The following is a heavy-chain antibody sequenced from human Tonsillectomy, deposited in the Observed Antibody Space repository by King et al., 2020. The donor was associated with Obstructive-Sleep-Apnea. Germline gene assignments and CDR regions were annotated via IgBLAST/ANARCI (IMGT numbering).Heavy chain of an antibody. CDR3: ARARNYGVF. CDR1: VFSISSYW. V-gene: IGHV3-7*03. CDR2: IKEDGCEK. D-gene: IGHD3-16*01. Sequence: VQLVESGGNLVQPGGSLRLSCAGSVFSISSYWLTWFRQAPGKGLECVANIKEDGCEKYYVDSVKGRFTISSDNAKNSVYLQMDNLRAEDTAMYYCARARNYGVFWGQGTLVTVSS. J-gene: IGHJ4*02.